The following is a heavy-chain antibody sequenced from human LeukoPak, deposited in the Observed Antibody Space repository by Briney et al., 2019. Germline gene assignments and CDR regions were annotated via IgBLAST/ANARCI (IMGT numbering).Heavy chain of an antibody. V-gene: IGHV3-21*01. Sequence: PGGSLRLSCAASGFTFSDYSMTWVRQAPGKGLEWVSSINRDSKYIYYADSVKGRFTNSRDNAKSSLHLQMNSLRAEDTAVYYCALALYYGGGTCQYRHFDYWGQGILVTVSS. J-gene: IGHJ4*02. CDR3: ALALYYGGGTCQYRHFDY. CDR2: INRDSKYI. D-gene: IGHD2-15*01. CDR1: GFTFSDYS.